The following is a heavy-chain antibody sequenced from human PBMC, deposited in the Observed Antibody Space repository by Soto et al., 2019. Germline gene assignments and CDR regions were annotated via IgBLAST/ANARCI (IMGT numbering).Heavy chain of an antibody. CDR1: GYSFTANS. D-gene: IGHD2-15*01. CDR3: ARRGEYCSGGSCRKDFDY. Sequence: ASVKVSCKASGYSFTANSMHSVRQAPGQGLEWMGWISPNNGNTNYAQKLQGRVTMTTDTSTSTAYMELSSLRSEDTAVYYCARRGEYCSGGSCRKDFDYWGQGTLVTVSS. J-gene: IGHJ4*02. CDR2: ISPNNGNT. V-gene: IGHV1-18*04.